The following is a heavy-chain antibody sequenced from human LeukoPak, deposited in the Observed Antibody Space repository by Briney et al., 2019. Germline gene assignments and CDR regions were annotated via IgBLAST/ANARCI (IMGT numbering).Heavy chain of an antibody. V-gene: IGHV3-9*01. Sequence: GGSLRLSCAASGFTFDDYAMHWVRQAPGKGLEWVSGISWNSGSIGYADSVKGRFTISRDNAKNSLYPQMNSLRTEDTALYYCAKDKSRGSYLFDYWGQGTLVTVSS. CDR3: AKDKSRGSYLFDY. D-gene: IGHD1-26*01. CDR2: ISWNSGSI. CDR1: GFTFDDYA. J-gene: IGHJ4*02.